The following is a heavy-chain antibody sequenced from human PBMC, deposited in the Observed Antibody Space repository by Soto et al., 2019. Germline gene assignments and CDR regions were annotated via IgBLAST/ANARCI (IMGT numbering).Heavy chain of an antibody. CDR1: GGSISSGGYS. CDR2: IYHSGST. Sequence: QLQLQESGSGLVKPSQTLSLTCAVSGGSISSGGYSWSWIRQPPGKGLEWIGYIYHSGSTYYNPSLKXXVXILXDRSKNQFSLKLSSVTAADTAVYYCARMTPPGFDPWGQGTLVTVSS. V-gene: IGHV4-30-2*01. J-gene: IGHJ5*02. CDR3: ARMTPPGFDP. D-gene: IGHD2-15*01.